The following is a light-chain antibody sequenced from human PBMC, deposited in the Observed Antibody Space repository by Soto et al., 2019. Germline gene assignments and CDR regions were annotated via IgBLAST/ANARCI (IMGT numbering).Light chain of an antibody. CDR2: GAS. V-gene: IGKV3-20*01. Sequence: EIVLTQSPGTLSLSPWERATLSCRASQSVNGNYLTWYQQKPGQAPRLLIYGASSRATGIPDRFSGSGSGTYFTVTISRLEPGDFEVYYCQQYGSSFRYTVGQGTKLEIK. CDR3: QQYGSSFRYT. CDR1: QSVNGNY. J-gene: IGKJ2*01.